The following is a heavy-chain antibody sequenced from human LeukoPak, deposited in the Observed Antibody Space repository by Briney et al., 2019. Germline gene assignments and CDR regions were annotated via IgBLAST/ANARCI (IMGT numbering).Heavy chain of an antibody. CDR2: IKQDGSEK. CDR1: GFTFSSYW. J-gene: IGHJ4*02. CDR3: ARGGYYGSGSYYEFDY. V-gene: IGHV3-7*03. Sequence: LPGGSLRLSCAASGFTFSSYWMSWVRQAPGKGLEWVANIKQDGSEKYYVDSVKGRFTISRDNAKNSLYLQMNSLRAEDTAVYYCARGGYYGSGSYYEFDYWGQGTLVTVSS. D-gene: IGHD3-10*01.